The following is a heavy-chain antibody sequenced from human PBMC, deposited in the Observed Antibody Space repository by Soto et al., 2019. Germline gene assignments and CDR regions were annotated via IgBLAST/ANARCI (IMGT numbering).Heavy chain of an antibody. D-gene: IGHD3-22*01. CDR2: VYYSGST. V-gene: IGHV4-59*01. Sequence: SETLSLTCTVSGASISSSYWSWIRQSPGKGLEWIGYVYYSGSTNYNPSLKSRVTISVDTSKNQFSLKLSSVTAADTAVYYCARGYYDSSGQSNTFDIWRQRTMVTVPS. J-gene: IGHJ3*02. CDR1: GASISSSY. CDR3: ARGYYDSSGQSNTFDI.